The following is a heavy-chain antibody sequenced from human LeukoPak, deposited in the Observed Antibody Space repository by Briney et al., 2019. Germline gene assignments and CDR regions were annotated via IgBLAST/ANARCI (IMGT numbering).Heavy chain of an antibody. Sequence: ASVKVSCKASGFTFTSSAVQWVRQARGQRLEWLGWIVVGSGNTNYAQKFQGRVTMTRDTSISTAYMELSRLRSDDTAVYYCARDYRVLRFLEWLLGYWGQGTLVTVSS. D-gene: IGHD3-3*01. V-gene: IGHV1-58*01. CDR3: ARDYRVLRFLEWLLGY. CDR1: GFTFTSSA. CDR2: IVVGSGNT. J-gene: IGHJ4*02.